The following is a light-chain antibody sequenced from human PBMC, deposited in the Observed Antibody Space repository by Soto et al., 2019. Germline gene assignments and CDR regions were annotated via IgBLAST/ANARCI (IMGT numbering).Light chain of an antibody. CDR3: QQYGSSST. CDR1: QSVSSR. CDR2: GAS. Sequence: IVMTQSPATLSVSPGERATLSCRASQSVSSRLAWYQQKPGQAPRLLIYGASSRATGIPDRFSGSGSGTDFTLTISRLEPEDFAVYYCQQYGSSSTFGQGTRLEIK. V-gene: IGKV3-20*01. J-gene: IGKJ5*01.